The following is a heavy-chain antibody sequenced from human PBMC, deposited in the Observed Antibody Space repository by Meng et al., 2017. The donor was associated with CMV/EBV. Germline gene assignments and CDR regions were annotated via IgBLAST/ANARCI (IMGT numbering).Heavy chain of an antibody. CDR3: VRDHNWGPDY. Sequence: QEERGQPGAEVKSPGASVKVSGQTSGYRFRDHTMHWVRQAPGQGLEWMGWIYPNSGGTHYAQKFQDRVTMTRDTSISTVYMELSRLTSDDTAVYYCVRDHNWGPDYWGQGTLVTVSS. CDR1: GYRFRDHT. CDR2: IYPNSGGT. J-gene: IGHJ4*02. V-gene: IGHV1-2*02. D-gene: IGHD1-1*01.